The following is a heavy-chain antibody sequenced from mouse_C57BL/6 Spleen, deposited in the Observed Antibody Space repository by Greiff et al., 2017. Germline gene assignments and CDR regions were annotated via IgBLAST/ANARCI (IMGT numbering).Heavy chain of an antibody. CDR1: GYSFTGYY. CDR2: INPSTGGT. Sequence: DVKLQESGPELVKPGASVKISCKASGYSFTGYYMNWVKQSPEKSLEWIGEINPSTGGTTYNQKFKAKATLTVDKSSSTAYMQLKSLTSEDSAVYYCARGTVVSLDYWGEGTTLTVSS. J-gene: IGHJ2*01. CDR3: ARGTVVSLDY. D-gene: IGHD1-1*01. V-gene: IGHV1-42*01.